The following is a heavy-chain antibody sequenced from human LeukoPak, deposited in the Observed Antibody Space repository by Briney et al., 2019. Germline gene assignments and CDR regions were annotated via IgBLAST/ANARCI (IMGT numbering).Heavy chain of an antibody. J-gene: IGHJ4*02. CDR1: GFTFSRHG. CDR3: ARDRAWNYFDY. D-gene: IGHD3-3*01. CDR2: ISNDRSRK. Sequence: GGSLRLSCAPSGFTFSRHGMHWVRQAPGKGLEWVAIISNDRSRKYYAHSVEGRFTISRDNSKNTLYLQMDSLRAEDTAVYYCARDRAWNYFDYWGQGTLVTVSS. V-gene: IGHV3-30*03.